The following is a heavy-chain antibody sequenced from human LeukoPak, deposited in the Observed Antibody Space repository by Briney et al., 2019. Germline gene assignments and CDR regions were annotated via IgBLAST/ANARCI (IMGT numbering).Heavy chain of an antibody. V-gene: IGHV3-20*04. Sequence: PGGSLRLSCAASGFTFDDYGMSWVRRAPGKGLEWVSGINWNGGSTGYADSVKGRFTISRDNAKNSLYLQMNSLRAEDTALYYCARDLANTRGCSSTSCSPHWGQGTLVTVSS. CDR2: INWNGGST. J-gene: IGHJ4*02. CDR1: GFTFDDYG. D-gene: IGHD2-2*01. CDR3: ARDLANTRGCSSTSCSPH.